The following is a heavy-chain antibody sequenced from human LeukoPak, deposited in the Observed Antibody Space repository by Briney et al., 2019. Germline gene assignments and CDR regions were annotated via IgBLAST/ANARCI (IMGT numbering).Heavy chain of an antibody. Sequence: GGSLRLSCAASGFTFSDHYMDWVRQAPGKGLEWVGRTRNKANSYTTEYAASVKGRFTISRDDSKNSLYLQMNSLKTEDTAVYYCARVRRYYGSGHQNSYYYYYGMDVWGQGTTATVSS. CDR2: TRNKANSYTT. D-gene: IGHD3-10*01. CDR3: ARVRRYYGSGHQNSYYYYYGMDV. V-gene: IGHV3-72*01. J-gene: IGHJ6*02. CDR1: GFTFSDHY.